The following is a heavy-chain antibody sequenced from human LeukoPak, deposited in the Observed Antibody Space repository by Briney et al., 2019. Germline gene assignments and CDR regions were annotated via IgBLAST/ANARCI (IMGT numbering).Heavy chain of an antibody. Sequence: SETLSLTCAVYGGSFSGYYWSWIRQPPGKGLEWIGEINHSGSTNYNPSLKSRVTISVDTSKNQFSLKLSSVTAADTAVYYCARVEEGYGSGRRENYYYYYMDVWGKGTTVTVSS. CDR1: GGSFSGYY. CDR3: ARVEEGYGSGRRENYYYYYMDV. D-gene: IGHD3-10*01. V-gene: IGHV4-34*01. CDR2: INHSGST. J-gene: IGHJ6*03.